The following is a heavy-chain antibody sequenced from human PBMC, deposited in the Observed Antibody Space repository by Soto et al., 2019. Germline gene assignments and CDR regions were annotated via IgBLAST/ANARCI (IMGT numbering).Heavy chain of an antibody. V-gene: IGHV3-13*01. Sequence: GGSLRLSCAASGFIFRNYDMHWVRQVTGKGLEWVSAVGTIGDIYYAGSVKGRFTVSRENAKNSFYLQMDSLRDGDTAVYYCARAPGGRTWFDFWGQGTLVTVSS. CDR2: VGTIGDI. D-gene: IGHD2-15*01. CDR1: GFIFRNYD. CDR3: ARAPGGRTWFDF. J-gene: IGHJ5*01.